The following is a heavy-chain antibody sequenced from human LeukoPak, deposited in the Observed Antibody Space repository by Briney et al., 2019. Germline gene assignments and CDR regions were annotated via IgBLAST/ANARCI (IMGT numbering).Heavy chain of an antibody. CDR1: GGSISSSSYY. CDR2: IYYSGST. CDR3: ALSLGEPFDY. J-gene: IGHJ4*02. V-gene: IGHV4-39*01. Sequence: PSETLSPTCTVSGGSISSSSYYWGWIRQPPGKGLEWIGSIYYSGSTHYNPSLKSRVTISVDTSKNQFSLKLSSVTAADTAVYYCALSLGEPFDYWGQGTLVTVSS. D-gene: IGHD3-16*01.